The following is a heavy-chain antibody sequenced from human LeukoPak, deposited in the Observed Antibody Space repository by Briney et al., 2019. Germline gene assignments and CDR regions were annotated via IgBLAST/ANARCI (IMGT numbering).Heavy chain of an antibody. V-gene: IGHV3-49*03. CDR2: IRSSIYGGTP. CDR1: GFTFRDFA. J-gene: IGHJ4*02. CDR3: SREWGNGNDLRPGY. D-gene: IGHD1-1*01. Sequence: PGGSLRLSCTSSGFTFRDFALSWFRQAPGKGLEGIGFIRSSIYGGTPKSAASVKGRFIFSRGDSKSVAYLRMNSLKTEDTAVYYCSREWGNGNDLRPGYWGQGTLVTVSS.